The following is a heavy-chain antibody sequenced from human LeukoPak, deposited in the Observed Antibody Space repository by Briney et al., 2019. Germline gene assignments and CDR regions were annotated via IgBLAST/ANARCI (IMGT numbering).Heavy chain of an antibody. Sequence: PGGSLRLSCAASGFTFSSYAMHWVRQAPGKGLEWVAVISYDGSNKYYADSAKGRFTISRDNSKNTLYLQMNSLRAEDTAVYYCARTTSMVRGAPPRYWGQGTLVTVSS. CDR1: GFTFSSYA. D-gene: IGHD3-10*01. J-gene: IGHJ4*02. V-gene: IGHV3-30*04. CDR2: ISYDGSNK. CDR3: ARTTSMVRGAPPRY.